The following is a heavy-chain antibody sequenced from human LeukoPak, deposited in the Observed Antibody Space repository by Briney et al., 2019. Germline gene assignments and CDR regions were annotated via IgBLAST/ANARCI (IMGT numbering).Heavy chain of an antibody. V-gene: IGHV3-23*01. Sequence: GGSLRLSCVASKFTFSSYAMSWVRQAPGKGPEWVAAISGGSGSKYYADSVKGRFTISRDNSKNTLYLQMNSLRAEDTAVYYCARGPYYYDSSGYLREDFDYWGQGTLVTVSS. CDR1: KFTFSSYA. D-gene: IGHD3-22*01. CDR3: ARGPYYYDSSGYLREDFDY. CDR2: ISGGSGSK. J-gene: IGHJ4*02.